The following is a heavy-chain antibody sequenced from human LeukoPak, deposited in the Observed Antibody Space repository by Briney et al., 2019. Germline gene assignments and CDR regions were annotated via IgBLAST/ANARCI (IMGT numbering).Heavy chain of an antibody. CDR2: ISWDGGST. V-gene: IGHV3-43D*03. D-gene: IGHD1-26*01. CDR1: GFTFDDYA. CDR3: AKDNSANSGSFAHFDY. J-gene: IGHJ4*02. Sequence: GGSLRLSCAASGFTFDDYAMHWVRHAPGKGLEWVSLISWDGGSTYYADSVKGRFTISRGNSKNSLYLQMNSLRAEDTALYYCAKDNSANSGSFAHFDYWGQGTLVTVSS.